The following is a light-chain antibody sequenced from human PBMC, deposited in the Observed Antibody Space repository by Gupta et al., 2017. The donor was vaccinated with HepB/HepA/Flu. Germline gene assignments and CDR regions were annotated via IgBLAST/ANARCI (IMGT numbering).Light chain of an antibody. CDR3: AAWDDSLSALV. J-gene: IGLJ3*02. Sequence: QSVLTQPPSASGTPGQRVTISCSGSSSNIGSNSVNWYQKFPGTAPKLLIYSHTQRPSGVPDRFSGSKSGTSASLAISGLQSEDEADYYCAAWDDSLSALVFGGGTTLTVL. CDR2: SHT. CDR1: SSNIGSNS. V-gene: IGLV1-44*01.